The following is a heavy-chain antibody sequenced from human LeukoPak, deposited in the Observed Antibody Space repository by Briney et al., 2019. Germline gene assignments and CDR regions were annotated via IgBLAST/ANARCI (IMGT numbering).Heavy chain of an antibody. V-gene: IGHV4-4*02. J-gene: IGHJ4*02. CDR1: GDSINSLDL. Sequence: SETLSLTCTVSGDSINSLDLWSWVRQPPGKGLEWIGEMYLSGTTHSNLSVKSRVTISIDKSKNQFFLNLSSVTAADTAVYYCAGLVGRYSSGLYYYYFDYWGQGTLVTVSS. CDR2: MYLSGTT. D-gene: IGHD3-22*01. CDR3: AGLVGRYSSGLYYYYFDY.